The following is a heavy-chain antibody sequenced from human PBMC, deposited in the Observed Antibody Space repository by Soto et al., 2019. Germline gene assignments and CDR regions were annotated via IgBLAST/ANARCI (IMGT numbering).Heavy chain of an antibody. Sequence: QLVESGGGLVQPGGSLRLSCAASGFTFSSYWMSWVRQAPGKGLEWVANIKPDGSQKWYVDSVKGRFTISRHNTKKSLYLQMNSLRAEDTAVYYCARGDYYDSSGPFSDAFDIWGQGTMVTVSS. D-gene: IGHD3-22*01. J-gene: IGHJ3*02. CDR2: IKPDGSQK. V-gene: IGHV3-7*04. CDR3: ARGDYYDSSGPFSDAFDI. CDR1: GFTFSSYW.